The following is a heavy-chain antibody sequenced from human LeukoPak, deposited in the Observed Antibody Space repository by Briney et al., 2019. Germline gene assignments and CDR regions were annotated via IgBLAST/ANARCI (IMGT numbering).Heavy chain of an antibody. J-gene: IGHJ2*01. V-gene: IGHV3-48*03. D-gene: IGHD6-13*01. CDR1: GFTFSGYE. CDR3: ARKTDRLGAVGRDRYFDL. CDR2: ISVNGGAM. Sequence: PGGSLRLSCTASGFTFSGYEMTWVRQAPGKGLEWMSYISVNGGAMHYADSVRGRFTTSRDDAKNSLYLHMNSLRVEDTAIYYCARKTDRLGAVGRDRYFDLCSRGTLITVSS.